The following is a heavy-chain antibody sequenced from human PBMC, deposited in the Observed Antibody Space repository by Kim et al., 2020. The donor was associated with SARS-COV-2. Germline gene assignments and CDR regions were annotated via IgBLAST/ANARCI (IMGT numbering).Heavy chain of an antibody. CDR2: VHSDAST. CDR3: VRHSGMFYFDY. Sequence: SETLSLTCSVSGDSMNGYFWSWIRQPPGKGLEWIGYVHSDASTNYDPSLQSRVTISIQKSEKQFSLKLASVTAADTAVYYCVRHSGMFYFDYWGQGTLVT. V-gene: IGHV4-59*08. J-gene: IGHJ4*02. D-gene: IGHD1-26*01. CDR1: GDSMNGYF.